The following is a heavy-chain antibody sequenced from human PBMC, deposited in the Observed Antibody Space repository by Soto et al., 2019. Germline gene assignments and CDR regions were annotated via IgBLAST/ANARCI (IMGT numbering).Heavy chain of an antibody. D-gene: IGHD3-3*01. J-gene: IGHJ5*02. CDR1: GGSFSGYY. Sequence: SETLSLTCAVYGGSFSGYYWSWIRQPPGKGLEWIGEINHSGSTNYNPSLKSRVTISVDTSKNQFSLKLSSVTAADTAVYYCAGKGPTYYDFWSGPTYNWFDPWGRGTLVTVSS. CDR3: AGKGPTYYDFWSGPTYNWFDP. CDR2: INHSGST. V-gene: IGHV4-34*01.